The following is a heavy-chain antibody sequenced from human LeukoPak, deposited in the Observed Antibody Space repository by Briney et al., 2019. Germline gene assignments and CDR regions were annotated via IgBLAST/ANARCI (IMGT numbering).Heavy chain of an antibody. CDR1: GGSISSYY. Sequence: SETLSLTCTVSGGSISSYYWSWIRQPPGKGLEWIGYIYYSGSTNYNPSLKGRVTISVDTSKNQFSLKLSSVTAADTAVYYCARGLGYSSSSLWGYWGQGTLVTVSS. CDR2: IYYSGST. D-gene: IGHD6-6*01. V-gene: IGHV4-59*01. CDR3: ARGLGYSSSSLWGY. J-gene: IGHJ4*02.